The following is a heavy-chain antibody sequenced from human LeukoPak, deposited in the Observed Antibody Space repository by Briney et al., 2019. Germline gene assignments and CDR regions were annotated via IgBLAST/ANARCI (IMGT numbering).Heavy chain of an antibody. CDR1: GGSISTYY. J-gene: IGHJ4*02. CDR3: ARGHSYYYDSSAYHPDFDY. CDR2: IYYSGST. D-gene: IGHD3-22*01. Sequence: SETLSLTCTVSGGSISTYYWSWIRQPPGKGLEWIGYIYYSGSTNYNPSLKSRVTISVDKSKNQFSLKLSSVTAADTAVYYCARGHSYYYDSSAYHPDFDYWGQGTLVTVSS. V-gene: IGHV4-59*01.